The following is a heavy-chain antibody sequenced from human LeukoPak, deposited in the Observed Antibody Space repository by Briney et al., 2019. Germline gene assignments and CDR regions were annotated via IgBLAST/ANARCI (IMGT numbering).Heavy chain of an antibody. CDR3: ARGPLAAAGTLTYYYYGMDV. Sequence: PSETLSLTCAVYGGSFSGYYWCWIRKPPGKGLGWIGEINHSGSTNYNPSLKSRVTISVDTSKNQFSLKLSSVTAADTAVYYCARGPLAAAGTLTYYYYGMDVWGQGTTVTVSS. D-gene: IGHD6-13*01. CDR2: INHSGST. V-gene: IGHV4-34*01. CDR1: GGSFSGYY. J-gene: IGHJ6*02.